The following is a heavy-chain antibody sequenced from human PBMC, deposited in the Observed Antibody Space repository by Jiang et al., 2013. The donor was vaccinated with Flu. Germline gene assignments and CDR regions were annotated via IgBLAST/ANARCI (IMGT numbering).Heavy chain of an antibody. CDR2: INHSGST. V-gene: IGHV4-34*01. Sequence: RQPPRKGLEWIGEINHSGSTNYNPSLKSRVTISVDTSKNQFSLKLSSVTAADTAVYYCARGRVNYYDSSGYYWGRYYFDYWGQGTLVTVSS. J-gene: IGHJ4*02. CDR3: ARGRVNYYDSSGYYWGRYYFDY. D-gene: IGHD3-22*01.